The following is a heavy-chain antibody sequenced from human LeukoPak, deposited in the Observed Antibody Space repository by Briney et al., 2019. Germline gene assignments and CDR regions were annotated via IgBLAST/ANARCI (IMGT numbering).Heavy chain of an antibody. CDR2: INPNSGGT. J-gene: IGHJ6*03. D-gene: IGHD2/OR15-2a*01. CDR1: GYTFTGYY. V-gene: IGHV1-2*02. Sequence: ASVKVSCKASGYTFTGYYMHWVRQASGQGLEWMGWINPNSGGTNYAQKFQGRVTMTRDTSISTAYMELSRVRSDDTAVYYCARADYFGNFGIGTSYYYYYMDVWGKGTTVTVSS. CDR3: ARADYFGNFGIGTSYYYYYMDV.